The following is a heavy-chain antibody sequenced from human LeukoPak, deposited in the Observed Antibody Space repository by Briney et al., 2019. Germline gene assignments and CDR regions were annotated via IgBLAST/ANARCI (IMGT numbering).Heavy chain of an antibody. CDR3: ARWVCSSTSCYYFDY. Sequence: GGSLRLSCAASGFTFSGYTMTWVRQAPGKGLEWVSSISNSSTSIYYADSAKGRFTISRDNVQNSLSLQMNSLRAEDTAVYYCARWVCSSTSCYYFDYWGQGSLVVVSS. V-gene: IGHV3-21*01. CDR2: ISNSSTSI. CDR1: GFTFSGYT. D-gene: IGHD2-2*01. J-gene: IGHJ4*02.